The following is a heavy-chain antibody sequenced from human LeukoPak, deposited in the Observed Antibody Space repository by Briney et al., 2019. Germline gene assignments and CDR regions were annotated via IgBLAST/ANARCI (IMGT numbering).Heavy chain of an antibody. CDR3: ARLFPYCSSTSCYAGPGLVDY. V-gene: IGHV1-18*01. CDR2: ISAYNGNT. CDR1: XXXXXXYG. J-gene: IGHJ4*02. D-gene: IGHD2-2*01. Sequence: ASVKVXXKAXXXXXXXYGIXXVRQAPGQGLEWMGWISAYNGNTNYAQKLQGRVTMTTDTSTSTAYMELRSLRSDDTAVYYCARLFPYCSSTSCYAGPGLVDYWGQGTLVTVSS.